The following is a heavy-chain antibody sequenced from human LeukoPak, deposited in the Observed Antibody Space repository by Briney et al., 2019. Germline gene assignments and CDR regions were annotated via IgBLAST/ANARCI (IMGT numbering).Heavy chain of an antibody. Sequence: SETLSLTCAVYGGSFSGYYWSWIRQPPGKGLEWIGEINHSGSTNYNPSLKSRVTISVDTSKNQFSLKLSSVTAADTAVYYRARDFRSMGANYWGQGTLVTVSS. V-gene: IGHV4-34*01. J-gene: IGHJ4*02. D-gene: IGHD2/OR15-2a*01. CDR2: INHSGST. CDR3: ARDFRSMGANY. CDR1: GGSFSGYY.